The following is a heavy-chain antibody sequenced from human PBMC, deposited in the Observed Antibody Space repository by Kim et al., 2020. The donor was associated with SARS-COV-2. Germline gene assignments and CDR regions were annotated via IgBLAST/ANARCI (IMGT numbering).Heavy chain of an antibody. CDR2: ISSSSSYI. J-gene: IGHJ4*02. CDR1: GFTFSSYS. V-gene: IGHV3-21*01. Sequence: GGSLRLSCAASGFTFSSYSMNWVRQAPGKGLEWVSSISSSSSYIYYADSVKGRFTISRDNAKNSLYLQMNSLRAEDTAVYYCARVNREYQLLYLMPTGEGQIDYWGQGTLVTVSS. CDR3: ARVNREYQLLYLMPTGEGQIDY. D-gene: IGHD2-2*01.